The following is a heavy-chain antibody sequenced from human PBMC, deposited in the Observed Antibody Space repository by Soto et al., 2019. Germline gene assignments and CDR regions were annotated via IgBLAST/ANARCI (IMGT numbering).Heavy chain of an antibody. J-gene: IGHJ4*02. V-gene: IGHV3-23*01. CDR3: AKPVLRFLEWLSNNPNNYFDY. CDR2: ISGSGGST. D-gene: IGHD3-3*01. Sequence: GGSLRLSCAASGFTFSSYAMSWVRQAPGKGLEWVSAISGSGGSTYYADSVKGRFTISRDNSKNTLYLQMNSLRAEDTAVYYCAKPVLRFLEWLSNNPNNYFDYWGQGTLVTVSS. CDR1: GFTFSSYA.